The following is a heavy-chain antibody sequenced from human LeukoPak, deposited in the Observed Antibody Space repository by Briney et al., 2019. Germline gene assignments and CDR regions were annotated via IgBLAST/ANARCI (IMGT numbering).Heavy chain of an antibody. V-gene: IGHV3-53*01. CDR3: AKDLLLWFGETHPYYFDY. CDR2: IYDGGDK. J-gene: IGHJ4*02. D-gene: IGHD3-10*01. CDR1: GFSVSSNY. Sequence: GGSLRLSCAASGFSVSSNYMNWVRQAPGKGLDWVSVIYDGGDKHYADSVRGRFIISRDSSTNTLYLQMTSLRVEDTAVYYCAKDLLLWFGETHPYYFDYWGQGTLVTVSS.